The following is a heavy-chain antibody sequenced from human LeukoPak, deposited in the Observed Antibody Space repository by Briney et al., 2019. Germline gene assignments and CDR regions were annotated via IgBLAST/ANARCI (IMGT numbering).Heavy chain of an antibody. CDR3: ATSLVGATMDAFDI. CDR2: FDPEDGET. CDR1: GYTLTELS. J-gene: IGHJ3*02. V-gene: IGHV1-24*01. Sequence: ASVKVSCKVSGYTLTELSMHWVRQAPGKGLECMGGFDPEDGETIYAQKFQGRVTMTEDTSTDTAYMELSSLRSEDTAVYYCATSLVGATMDAFDIWGQGTMVTVSS. D-gene: IGHD1-26*01.